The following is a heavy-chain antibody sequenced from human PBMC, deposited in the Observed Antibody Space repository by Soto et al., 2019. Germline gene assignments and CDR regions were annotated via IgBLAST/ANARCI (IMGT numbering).Heavy chain of an antibody. CDR1: GESFSGYY. Sequence: SETLSLTCAVYGESFSGYYWSWIRQPPGKGLEWVGEINHSGSTNYNPSLKSRVTISVDTSKNQFSLKLSSVTAADTAVYYCARGDPRSLGVPAAFDYWGQGTLVTVSS. CDR2: INHSGST. J-gene: IGHJ4*02. CDR3: ARGDPRSLGVPAAFDY. V-gene: IGHV4-34*01. D-gene: IGHD2-2*01.